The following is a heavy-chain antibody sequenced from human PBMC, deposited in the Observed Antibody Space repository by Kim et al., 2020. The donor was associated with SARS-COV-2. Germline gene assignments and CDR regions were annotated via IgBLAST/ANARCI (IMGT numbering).Heavy chain of an antibody. V-gene: IGHV1-69*04. D-gene: IGHD3-22*01. CDR2: IIPILGIA. J-gene: IGHJ4*02. CDR1: GGTFSSYA. Sequence: SVKVSCKASGGTFSSYAISWVRQAPGQGLEWMGRIIPILGIANYAQKFQGRVTITADKSTSTAYMELSSLRSEDTAVYYCARIGPDSSGPIDYWGQGTLVTVSS. CDR3: ARIGPDSSGPIDY.